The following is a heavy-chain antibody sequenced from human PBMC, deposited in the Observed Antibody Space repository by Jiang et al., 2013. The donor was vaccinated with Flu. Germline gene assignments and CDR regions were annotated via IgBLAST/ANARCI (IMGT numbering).Heavy chain of an antibody. CDR3: ARSLNYYDSSGYPGY. J-gene: IGHJ4*02. Sequence: GVVQPGRSLRLSCAASGFTFSSYGMHWVRQAPGKGLEWVAVIWYDGSNKYYADSVKGRFTISRDNSKNTLYLQMNSLRAEDTAVYYCARSLNYYDSSGYPGYWGQGTLVTVSS. D-gene: IGHD3-22*01. CDR1: GFTFSSYG. V-gene: IGHV3-33*01. CDR2: IWYDGSNK.